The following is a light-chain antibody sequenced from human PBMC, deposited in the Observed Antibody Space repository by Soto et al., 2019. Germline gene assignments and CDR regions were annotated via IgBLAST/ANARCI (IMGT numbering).Light chain of an antibody. V-gene: IGKV3D-15*01. CDR2: DAS. J-gene: IGKJ1*01. Sequence: ILMTQSPATVSVSPGESATLSCRASQNIYYNVAWYQHRPGQAPRLLIYDASHRATGIPDRFSGSGSGTEFTLTITSLQPDDFATYHCQQYKSFPWTFGQGTKVDIK. CDR1: QNIYYN. CDR3: QQYKSFPWT.